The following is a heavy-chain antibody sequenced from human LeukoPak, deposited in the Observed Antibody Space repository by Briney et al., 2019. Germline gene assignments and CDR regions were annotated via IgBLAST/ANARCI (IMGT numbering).Heavy chain of an antibody. Sequence: PSETLSLTCAVYGGSFSGYYWSWIRQPPGKGLEWIGEINHSGSTNYNPSLKSRVTISVDTSKNQFSLKLSSVTAADTAVYYCARRGANVGPFDYWGQGTLVTVSS. CDR1: GGSFSGYY. J-gene: IGHJ4*02. CDR3: ARRGANVGPFDY. D-gene: IGHD4/OR15-4a*01. CDR2: INHSGST. V-gene: IGHV4-34*01.